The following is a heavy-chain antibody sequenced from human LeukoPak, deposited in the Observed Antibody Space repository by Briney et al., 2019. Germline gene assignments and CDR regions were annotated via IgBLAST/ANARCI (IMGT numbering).Heavy chain of an antibody. Sequence: SETLSLTCAVYGGSFSGYYWSWIRQPPGKGLEWIGEINHSGSTNYNPSLKSRVTISVDTSKKQFSLKLSSVTAADTAVYYCARTSITMVRGAPGYYYGMDVWGQGTTVTVSS. CDR1: GGSFSGYY. CDR3: ARTSITMVRGAPGYYYGMDV. D-gene: IGHD3-10*01. CDR2: INHSGST. J-gene: IGHJ6*02. V-gene: IGHV4-34*01.